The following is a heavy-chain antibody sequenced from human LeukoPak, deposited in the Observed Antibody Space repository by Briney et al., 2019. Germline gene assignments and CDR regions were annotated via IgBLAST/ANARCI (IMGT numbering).Heavy chain of an antibody. J-gene: IGHJ4*02. CDR1: GFTFSGSA. V-gene: IGHV3-73*01. CDR2: IRSKANNYAT. D-gene: IGHD3-22*01. CDR3: TGDNFDSSVKFDY. Sequence: GGSLRLSCVVSGFTFSGSAVHWVRQASGKGLEWVGRIRSKANNYATAYAASVKGRFTISRDDSKNTAYLQMNSLRTEDTAVYYCTGDNFDSSVKFDYWGQGTLVTVSS.